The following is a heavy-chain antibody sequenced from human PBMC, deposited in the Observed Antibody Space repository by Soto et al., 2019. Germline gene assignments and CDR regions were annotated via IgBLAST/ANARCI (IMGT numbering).Heavy chain of an antibody. CDR3: ARGGAVDGYYYYYGMDV. V-gene: IGHV1-8*01. CDR2: MNPNSGNT. Sequence: QVQLVQSGAEVKKPGASVKVSCKASGYTFTSYDINWVRQATGQGLEWMGWMNPNSGNTGYAQKFQGRVTMTRNTAISTAYMELSSLRSEDTAVYYCARGGAVDGYYYYYGMDVWGQGTTVTVSS. J-gene: IGHJ6*02. D-gene: IGHD6-19*01. CDR1: GYTFTSYD.